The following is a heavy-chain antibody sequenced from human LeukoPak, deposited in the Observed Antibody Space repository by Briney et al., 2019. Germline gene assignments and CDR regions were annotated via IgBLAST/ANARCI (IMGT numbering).Heavy chain of an antibody. D-gene: IGHD3-10*01. V-gene: IGHV4-39*07. Sequence: PSETLSLTCTVSGTSISSTTYYWGWIRQPPGKGLEWIGSIYYTGSTYYNPSLKSRVTISIDTSKNQFSLKLSSVTAADTAVYYCARGEDMVRGVIISPGAFDIWGQGTMVTVSS. CDR3: ARGEDMVRGVIISPGAFDI. CDR2: IYYTGST. J-gene: IGHJ3*02. CDR1: GTSISSTTYY.